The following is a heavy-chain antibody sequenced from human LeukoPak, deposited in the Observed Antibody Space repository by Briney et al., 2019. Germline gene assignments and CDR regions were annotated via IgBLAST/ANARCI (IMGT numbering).Heavy chain of an antibody. V-gene: IGHV1-2*04. CDR3: ARAGIVDTYYYDSSGSGAFDI. CDR2: INPNSGGT. CDR1: GYTFTGYY. D-gene: IGHD3-22*01. Sequence: ASVKVSCKASGYTFTGYYMHWGRQAPGQGLEWMGWINPNSGGTNYAQKFQGWVTMTRDTSISTAYMELSRLRSDDTAVYYCARAGIVDTYYYDSSGSGAFDIWGEGTKVTDSS. J-gene: IGHJ3*02.